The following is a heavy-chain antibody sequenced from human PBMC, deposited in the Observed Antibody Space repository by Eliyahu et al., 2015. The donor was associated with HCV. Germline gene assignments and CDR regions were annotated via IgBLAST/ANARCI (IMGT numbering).Heavy chain of an antibody. V-gene: IGHV5-10-1*01. Sequence: EVQLAQSGAEVKKPGESLTISCKGSGYIFXNNWXSWVXXXPGKGWRWMGXIDPSDSYINYSPSFQGRVIISVDNSITTASLHWSSLEASDTAIYYCARHTVVQRVGAALRAPDWRETDGMDVWGQGTTVTVSS. CDR2: IDPSDSYI. CDR3: ARHTVVQRVGAALRAPDWRETDGMDV. CDR1: GYIFXNNW. D-gene: IGHD3-3*01. J-gene: IGHJ6*02.